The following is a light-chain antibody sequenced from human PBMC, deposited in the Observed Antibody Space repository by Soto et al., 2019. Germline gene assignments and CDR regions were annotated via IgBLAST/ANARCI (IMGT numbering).Light chain of an antibody. J-gene: IGKJ5*01. CDR3: QQRSNWPIT. Sequence: SCRASQSINSYLAWYQQKPGQAPRLLIYDTSNRATGIPPRFSGSGSGTDFTLTISSLEPEDFAVYYCQQRSNWPITFGQGTRLEIK. V-gene: IGKV3-11*01. CDR2: DTS. CDR1: QSINSY.